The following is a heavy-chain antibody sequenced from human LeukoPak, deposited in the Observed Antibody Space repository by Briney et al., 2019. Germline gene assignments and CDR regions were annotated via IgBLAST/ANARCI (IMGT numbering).Heavy chain of an antibody. CDR2: IYHSGST. Sequence: PSETLSPTCTVSGGSISINSYYWGWIRQPPGKGLEWIGSIYHSGSTYYNPSLRSRLTISVDTSKNQFSLKLSSVTAADTAVYYCARGRYYYDSGGYQSPYYYMDVWGKGTTVTVSS. CDR3: ARGRYYYDSGGYQSPYYYMDV. D-gene: IGHD3-22*01. J-gene: IGHJ6*03. CDR1: GGSISINSYY. V-gene: IGHV4-39*01.